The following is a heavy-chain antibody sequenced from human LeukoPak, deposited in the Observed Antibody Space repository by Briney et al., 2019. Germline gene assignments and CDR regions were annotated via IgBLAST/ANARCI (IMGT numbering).Heavy chain of an antibody. Sequence: GGSLRLSCAASGFTFSSYSMNWVRQAPGRGLEWVSSISSSSSYIYYADSLKGRFTISRHNAKKSVYLQMNSLRAEDTAVYYCARGALDAATPFDSWGQGTLVTVSS. CDR3: ARGALDAATPFDS. CDR2: ISSSSSYI. V-gene: IGHV3-21*01. D-gene: IGHD2-15*01. CDR1: GFTFSSYS. J-gene: IGHJ5*01.